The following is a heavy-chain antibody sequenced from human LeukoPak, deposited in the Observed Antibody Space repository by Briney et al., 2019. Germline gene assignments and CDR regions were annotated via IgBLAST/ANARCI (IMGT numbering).Heavy chain of an antibody. CDR2: IYPDDSDS. J-gene: IGHJ5*02. V-gene: IGHV5-51*01. D-gene: IGHD3-10*01. Sequence: GESLKISCETSGYSFTTYWIGWVGQMPGTGLEWVGAIYPDDSDSRYSPSFQGQVVISADRSIRSAYLQWNRLKTSDTAMYYCVRQRGSSGTINHFDPWGQGTLVTVSS. CDR3: VRQRGSSGTINHFDP. CDR1: GYSFTTYW.